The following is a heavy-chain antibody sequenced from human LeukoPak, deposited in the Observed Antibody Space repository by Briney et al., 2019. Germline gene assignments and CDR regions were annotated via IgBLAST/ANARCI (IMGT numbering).Heavy chain of an antibody. CDR2: IYHSGST. CDR1: GGSISSGGYS. CDR3: ARVRDYGSEYGMDV. V-gene: IGHV4-30-2*01. D-gene: IGHD3-10*01. J-gene: IGHJ6*02. Sequence: SETLSLTCAVSGGSISSGGYSWSWIRQPPGKGLGWIGYIYHSGSTYYNPSLKSRVTISVDRSKNQFSLKLSSVTAADTAVYYCARVRDYGSEYGMDVWGQGTTVTVSS.